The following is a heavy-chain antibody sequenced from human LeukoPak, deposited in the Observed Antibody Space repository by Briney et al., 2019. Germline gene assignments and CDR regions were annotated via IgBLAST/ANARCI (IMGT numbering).Heavy chain of an antibody. Sequence: GGSLRLSCAASGFTFSSYWMSWVRQAPGKGLEWVANIKQDGSEKYYVDSVKGRFTISRDNAKNSLYLQMNSLRAEDTAVYYCARDMVKAVAANLYYYWGQGTLVTVSS. D-gene: IGHD6-19*01. J-gene: IGHJ4*02. CDR2: IKQDGSEK. CDR1: GFTFSSYW. V-gene: IGHV3-7*03. CDR3: ARDMVKAVAANLYYY.